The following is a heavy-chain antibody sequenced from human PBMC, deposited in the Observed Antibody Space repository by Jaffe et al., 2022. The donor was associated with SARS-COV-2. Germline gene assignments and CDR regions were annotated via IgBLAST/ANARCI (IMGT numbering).Heavy chain of an antibody. CDR2: IYYSGST. D-gene: IGHD3-3*01. CDR1: GGSISSYY. V-gene: IGHV4-59*01. CDR3: ARGSIYDFWSGNSHHFDP. Sequence: QVQLQESGPGLVKPSETLSLTCTVSGGSISSYYWSWIRQPPGKGLEWIGYIYYSGSTNYNPSLKSRVTISVDTSKNQFSLKLSSVTAADTAVYYCARGSIYDFWSGNSHHFDPWGQGTLVTVSS. J-gene: IGHJ5*02.